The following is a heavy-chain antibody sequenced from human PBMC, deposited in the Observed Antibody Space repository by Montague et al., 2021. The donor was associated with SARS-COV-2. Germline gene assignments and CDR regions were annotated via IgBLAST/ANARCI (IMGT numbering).Heavy chain of an antibody. CDR2: ISYDGSNK. CDR1: GFTFSSYA. V-gene: IGHV3-30-3*01. D-gene: IGHD3-10*01. CDR3: ARAAQKQYVLLWFGELLHDAFDI. Sequence: SLRLSCAASGFTFSSYAMHWVRQAPGKGLEWVAVISYDGSNKYYXDSVKGRFTISRDNSKNTLYLQTNSLRAEDTAVYYCARAAQKQYVLLWFGELLHDAFDIWGQGTMVTVSS. J-gene: IGHJ3*02.